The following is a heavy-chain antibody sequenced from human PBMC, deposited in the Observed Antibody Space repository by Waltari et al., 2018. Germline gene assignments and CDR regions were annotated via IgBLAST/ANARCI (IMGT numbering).Heavy chain of an antibody. V-gene: IGHV3-23*01. Sequence: EVRLLESGGALVQPGGSLRLSCAASGFPFGNYYMIWVRQAPGRGLEWVSTISGPAHGTVYADSVKGRFTISRDNSKTTLYLQMNSLRVEDTAMYYCANYGQLPSNGDYWGQGTLVTVSS. J-gene: IGHJ4*02. D-gene: IGHD1-1*01. CDR3: ANYGQLPSNGDY. CDR2: ISGPAHGT. CDR1: GFPFGNYY.